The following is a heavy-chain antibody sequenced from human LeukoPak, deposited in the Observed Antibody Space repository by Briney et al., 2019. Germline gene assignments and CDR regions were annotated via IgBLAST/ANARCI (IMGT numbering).Heavy chain of an antibody. CDR2: ISTSSSST. CDR3: ANYGDYQYFDY. CDR1: GFTFSDYY. Sequence: GGSLRLSCAASGFTFSDYYMSWIRQAPGKGLEWVAYISTSSSSTDSADSVKGRFTISRDNSKNTLYLQMNSLKTDDTAVYYCANYGDYQYFDYWGQGTPVTVSS. D-gene: IGHD4-17*01. V-gene: IGHV3-11*06. J-gene: IGHJ4*02.